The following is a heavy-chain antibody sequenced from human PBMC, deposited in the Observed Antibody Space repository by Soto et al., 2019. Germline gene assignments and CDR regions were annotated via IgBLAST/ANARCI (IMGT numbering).Heavy chain of an antibody. CDR3: ARVPAIAAAEPFDY. Sequence: ASVKVSCKASGYTFTGYAMHWVRQAPGQRLEWMGWINAGNGNTKYSQKFQGRVTITRDTSASTAYMELSSLRSEDTAVYYCARVPAIAAAEPFDYWGQGTLVTVSS. J-gene: IGHJ4*02. CDR2: INAGNGNT. CDR1: GYTFTGYA. D-gene: IGHD6-13*01. V-gene: IGHV1-3*01.